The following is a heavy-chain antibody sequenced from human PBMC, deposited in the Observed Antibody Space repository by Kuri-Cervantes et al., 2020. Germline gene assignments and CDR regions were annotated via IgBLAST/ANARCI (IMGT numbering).Heavy chain of an antibody. D-gene: IGHD2-15*01. V-gene: IGHV1-18*01. CDR3: ARVVVVVAEERGDWFDP. CDR1: GYTFASYG. J-gene: IGHJ5*02. CDR2: ISAYNDNT. Sequence: ASVKVSCKASGYTFASYGISWVRQAPGQGLEWMGWISAYNDNTNYAQKLQGRVTMTTDTSTSTAYMELRSLRSDDTAVYYCARVVVVVAEERGDWFDPWGQGTLVTVSS.